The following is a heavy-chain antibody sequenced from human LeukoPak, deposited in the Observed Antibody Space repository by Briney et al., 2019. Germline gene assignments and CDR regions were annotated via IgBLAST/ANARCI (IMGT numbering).Heavy chain of an antibody. J-gene: IGHJ4*02. CDR1: GFTFSNHA. Sequence: GGSLRLSCATSGFTFSNHAMHWARQASGKGLEWVSAIGTAGDTFYPGSVKGRFTISRENAKNSLSLQMNSLRAEDTAVYYCVRQQTPHGNFDYWGQGTLATVSS. V-gene: IGHV3-13*01. CDR3: VRQQTPHGNFDY. CDR2: IGTAGDT. D-gene: IGHD1-26*01.